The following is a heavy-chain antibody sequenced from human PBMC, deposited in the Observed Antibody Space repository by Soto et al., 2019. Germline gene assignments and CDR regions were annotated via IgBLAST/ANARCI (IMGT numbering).Heavy chain of an antibody. J-gene: IGHJ5*02. Sequence: EVQLVESGGGLVKPGGSLRLSCAASGFTFSSYSMNWVRQAPGKGLEWVSSISSSSTYIYYADSVKGRLSISRDNAKNSLYLQMNSLRAEDTALYYCARTIYCSGSTCYNNWFDPWGQGTLVTVSS. CDR1: GFTFSSYS. CDR3: ARTIYCSGSTCYNNWFDP. V-gene: IGHV3-21*01. CDR2: ISSSSTYI. D-gene: IGHD2-15*01.